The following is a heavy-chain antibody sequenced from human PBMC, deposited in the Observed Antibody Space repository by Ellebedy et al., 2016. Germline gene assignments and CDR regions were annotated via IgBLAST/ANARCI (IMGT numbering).Heavy chain of an antibody. CDR2: IDPSGGNT. CDR3: ARESFGDCAGNTCYSSWFDP. D-gene: IGHD2-15*01. V-gene: IGHV1-46*01. Sequence: ASVKVSCKASGYTFTNYYIHWVRQAPGQGLEWMGIIDPSGGNTSLAQKFQGRVTMTRDTSTSTVYMELSSLRSEDTALYYCARESFGDCAGNTCYSSWFDPWGQGTLVTVFS. J-gene: IGHJ5*02. CDR1: GYTFTNYY.